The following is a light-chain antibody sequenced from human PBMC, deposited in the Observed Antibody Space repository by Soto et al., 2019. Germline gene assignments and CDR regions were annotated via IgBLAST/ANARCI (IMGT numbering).Light chain of an antibody. CDR2: GAS. CDR1: QNVNSN. V-gene: IGKV3-15*01. Sequence: EIVMTPSPATLSVSPGERATLSCRASQNVNSNLAWYQQKPGQAPRLLIYGASTRDTGVPARFSGSGSGTEFTLTIGSLQHEDVASYYCRHWNNLSSYTFGHGTKLESK. CDR3: RHWNNLSSYT. J-gene: IGKJ2*01.